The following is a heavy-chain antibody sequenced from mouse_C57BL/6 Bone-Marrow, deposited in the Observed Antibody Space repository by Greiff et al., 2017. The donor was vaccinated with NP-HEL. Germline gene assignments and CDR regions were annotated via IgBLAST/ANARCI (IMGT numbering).Heavy chain of an antibody. D-gene: IGHD1-1*02. CDR2: IFPGSGST. CDR1: GYTFTDYY. CDR3: ARGDSPGGYYAMDY. J-gene: IGHJ4*01. V-gene: IGHV1-75*01. Sequence: VQLQQSGPELVKPGASVKISCKASGYTFTDYYINWVKQRPGQGLEWIGWIFPGSGSTYYNEKFKGKATLTVDESSSTAYMLLSSLTSEDSAVYFCARGDSPGGYYAMDYWGQGTSVTVSS.